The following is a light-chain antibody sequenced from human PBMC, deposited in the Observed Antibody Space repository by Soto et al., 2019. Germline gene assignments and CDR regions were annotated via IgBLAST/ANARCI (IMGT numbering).Light chain of an antibody. J-gene: IGKJ2*01. CDR2: AAS. CDR3: QQSYSTPYT. V-gene: IGKV1-39*01. Sequence: DIQMTQSPSSLAASVGDRVTITCRASQSISSYLNCYQQKPGKAPKLLIYAASSLQSGVPSRFSGSGSGTDFTLTISSLQPADFATYYCQQSYSTPYTFGQGTKLEIK. CDR1: QSISSY.